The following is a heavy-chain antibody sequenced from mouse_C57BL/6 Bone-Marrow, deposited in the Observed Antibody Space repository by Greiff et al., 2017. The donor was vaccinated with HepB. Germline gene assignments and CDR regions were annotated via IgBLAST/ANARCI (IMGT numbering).Heavy chain of an antibody. V-gene: IGHV1-15*01. Sequence: QVQLKQSGAELVRPGASVTLSCKASGYTFTDYEMHWVKQTPVHGLEWIGAIDPETGGTAYNQKFKGKAILTADKSSSTAYMELRSLTSEDSAVYYGTRQLRLQGYWGQGTTLTVSS. D-gene: IGHD3-2*02. J-gene: IGHJ2*01. CDR1: GYTFTDYE. CDR2: IDPETGGT. CDR3: TRQLRLQGY.